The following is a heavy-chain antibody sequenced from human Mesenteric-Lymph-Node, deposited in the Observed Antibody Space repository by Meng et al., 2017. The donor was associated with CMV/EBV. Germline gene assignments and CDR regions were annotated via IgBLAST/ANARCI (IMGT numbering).Heavy chain of an antibody. D-gene: IGHD3-16*01. V-gene: IGHV4-31*03. CDR3: ARDSYRLGPFDP. J-gene: IGHJ5*02. CDR2: IYYSGST. CDR1: GGSISSGGYY. Sequence: SETLSLTCTVSGGSISSGGYYWSWIRQHPGKGLEWIGYIYYSGSTYYNPSLKSRVTISVDTSKNQFSLKLSSATAADTAVYYCARDSYRLGPFDPWGQGTLVTVSS.